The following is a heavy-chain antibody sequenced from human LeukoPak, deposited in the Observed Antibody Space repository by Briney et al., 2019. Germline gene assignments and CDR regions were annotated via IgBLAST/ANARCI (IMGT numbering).Heavy chain of an antibody. Sequence: GESLKISCQTSGYYFTSYWIGWVRQMPGKGLEWMGIIYPDDSDTKYSPSFQGQVTISADKSINTAYLQWSSLKASDTAMYYCATVVGSGTFCPAECFDSWGQGTLVTVSS. CDR1: GYYFTSYW. J-gene: IGHJ4*02. CDR2: IYPDDSDT. V-gene: IGHV5-51*01. D-gene: IGHD3-10*01. CDR3: ATVVGSGTFCPAECFDS.